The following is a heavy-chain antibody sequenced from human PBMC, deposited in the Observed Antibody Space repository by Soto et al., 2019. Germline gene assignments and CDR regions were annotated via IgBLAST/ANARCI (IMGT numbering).Heavy chain of an antibody. J-gene: IGHJ4*02. CDR2: IWYDGSNK. Sequence: PGGSLRLSCAASGFTFSSYGMHWVRQAPGKGLEWVAVIWYDGSNKYYADSVKGRFTISRDDSKNTLYLQMNSLRAEDTAVYYCARDRGAAAGRPFDYWGQGTLVTVSS. V-gene: IGHV3-33*01. CDR3: ARDRGAAAGRPFDY. CDR1: GFTFSSYG. D-gene: IGHD6-13*01.